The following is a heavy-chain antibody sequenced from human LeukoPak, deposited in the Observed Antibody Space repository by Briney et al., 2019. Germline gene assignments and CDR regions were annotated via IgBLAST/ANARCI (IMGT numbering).Heavy chain of an antibody. V-gene: IGHV4-59*08. CDR3: ARRSFQAGEFDY. Sequence: PSETLSLTCTVSGGSISSYYWSWIRQPPGKGLEWIGYIYYSGSTNYNPSLKSRVTISVDTSKNQFSLKLSSVTAADTAVYYCARRSFQAGEFDYWGQGTLVTVSS. J-gene: IGHJ4*02. CDR2: IYYSGST. D-gene: IGHD7-27*01. CDR1: GGSISSYY.